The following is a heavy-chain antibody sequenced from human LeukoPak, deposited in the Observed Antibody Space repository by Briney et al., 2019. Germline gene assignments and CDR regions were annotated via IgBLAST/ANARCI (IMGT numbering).Heavy chain of an antibody. CDR3: AKSYSSGWPDFDY. V-gene: IGHV3-21*01. CDR1: GFTFSSYS. J-gene: IGHJ4*02. Sequence: PGGSLRLSCAASGFTFSSYSMNWVRQAPGKGLEWVSSISSSSSYIYYADSVKGRFTISRDNSKNTLYLQMNSLRTEDTALYYCAKSYSSGWPDFDYWGQGTLVTVSS. D-gene: IGHD6-19*01. CDR2: ISSSSSYI.